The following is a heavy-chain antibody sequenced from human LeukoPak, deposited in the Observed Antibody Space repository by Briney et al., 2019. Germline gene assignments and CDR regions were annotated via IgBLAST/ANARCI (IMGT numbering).Heavy chain of an antibody. CDR2: IYYTGNT. CDR3: ARRRIQLWSTYYYYGMDV. Sequence: PSETLSLTCTVSGASISSSSYYWGWVRQPPGKGLEWIGAIYYTGNTYFNPSLKSRVTISVDTSKNQFSLKLSSVTAADTAVYYCARRRIQLWSTYYYYGMDVWGQGTTVTVSS. CDR1: GASISSSSYY. V-gene: IGHV4-39*07. J-gene: IGHJ6*02. D-gene: IGHD5-18*01.